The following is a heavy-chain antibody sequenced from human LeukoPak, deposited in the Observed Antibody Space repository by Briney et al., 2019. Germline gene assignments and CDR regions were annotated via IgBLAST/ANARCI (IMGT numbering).Heavy chain of an antibody. V-gene: IGHV3-21*01. J-gene: IGHJ4*02. CDR3: ASVDTAMGY. CDR2: ITGSSSYI. Sequence: NPGGSLRLSCTASGFTFSSYSMNSVRQAPGKGLEWVSSITGSSSYIYYADSVKGRFTVSRDNAKNSLYLQMNSLRAEDTAVYYCASVDTAMGYWGQGTLVTVSS. D-gene: IGHD5-18*01. CDR1: GFTFSSYS.